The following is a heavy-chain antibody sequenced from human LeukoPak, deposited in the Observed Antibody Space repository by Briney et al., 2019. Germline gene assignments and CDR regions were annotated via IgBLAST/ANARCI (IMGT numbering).Heavy chain of an antibody. J-gene: IGHJ4*02. D-gene: IGHD6-19*01. CDR3: AKEVKSSGWYENYFDY. CDR2: ISYDGSNK. CDR1: GFTFSSYG. V-gene: IGHV3-30*18. Sequence: PGRSLRLSCAASGFTFSSYGMHWVRQAPGKGLEWVAVISYDGSNKYYADSVKGRFTISRDNSKNTLYLQMNSLRAEDTAVYYCAKEVKSSGWYENYFDYWGQGTLVTVSS.